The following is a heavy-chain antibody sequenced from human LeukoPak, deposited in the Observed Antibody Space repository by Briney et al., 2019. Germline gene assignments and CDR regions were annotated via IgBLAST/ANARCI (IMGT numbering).Heavy chain of an antibody. J-gene: IGHJ4*02. CDR3: ARESIAARYFDY. CDR1: GYTFTGYY. V-gene: IGHV1-2*06. Sequence: ASVKVSCKASGYTFTGYYMHWVRPAPGQGLEWMGRINPNSGGTNYAQKFQGRVTMTRETSISTAYRQLSRLRSDDTAVYYCARESIAARYFDYWGQGTLVTVSS. D-gene: IGHD6-6*01. CDR2: INPNSGGT.